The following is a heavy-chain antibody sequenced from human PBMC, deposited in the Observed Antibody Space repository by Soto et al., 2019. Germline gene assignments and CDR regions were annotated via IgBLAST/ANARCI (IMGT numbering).Heavy chain of an antibody. CDR1: GGSISSGGFY. V-gene: IGHV4-31*03. CDR3: ARGAPLGDIVVVPAAMKNYYYYYMDV. D-gene: IGHD2-2*01. J-gene: IGHJ6*03. CDR2: IFSIGGT. Sequence: SETLSLTCTVSGGSISSGGFYWSWIRQHPGKGLEFIGYIFSIGGTYYNPSLKSRVTISVDTSKNQFSLKLSSVTAADTAVYYCARGAPLGDIVVVPAAMKNYYYYYMDVWGKGTTVTVSS.